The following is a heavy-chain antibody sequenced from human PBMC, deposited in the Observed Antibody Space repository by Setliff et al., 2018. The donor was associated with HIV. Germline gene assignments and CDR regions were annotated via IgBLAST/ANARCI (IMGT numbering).Heavy chain of an antibody. CDR3: ARGYSGYVGFTSMDV. D-gene: IGHD1-26*01. CDR2: INSATGGT. V-gene: IGHV1-2*04. J-gene: IGHJ6*02. CDR1: GYAFTSQF. Sequence: ASVKVSCKASGYAFTSQFMHWVRQAPGQGLEWMAWINSATGGTNYAQNFQGWVTVTRDTSINTVYMELSSLKSDDTAVYYCARGYSGYVGFTSMDVWGQGTTVTV.